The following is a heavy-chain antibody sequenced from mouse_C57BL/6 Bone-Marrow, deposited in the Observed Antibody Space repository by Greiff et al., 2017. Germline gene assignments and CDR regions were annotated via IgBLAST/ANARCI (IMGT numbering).Heavy chain of an antibody. J-gene: IGHJ2*01. D-gene: IGHD2-4*01. CDR3: ARIVIDYPGLFDV. V-gene: IGHV5-16*01. CDR2: INYDGSST. CDR1: GFTFSDYY. Sequence: EVQLVESEGGLVQPGSSMKLSCTASGFTFSDYYMAWVRQVPEKGLEWVANINYDGSSTYYLDSLKSRFIISRDNAKNILYLQMSSLKSEDTATYDCARIVIDYPGLFDVWGTGTTRTVSS.